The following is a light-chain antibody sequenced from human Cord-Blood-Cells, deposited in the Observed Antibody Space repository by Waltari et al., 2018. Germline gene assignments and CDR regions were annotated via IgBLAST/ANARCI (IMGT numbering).Light chain of an antibody. Sequence: DIKMTQSPSSLSASVGDRVTITCRASQSISSYLNWYQQKPGKAPKLLIYAASSLQSGVPSRFSGSGSGTDFTLTISSLQPEDFGTYYCQQSYSTPRTFGQGTKVEIK. CDR3: QQSYSTPRT. V-gene: IGKV1-39*01. CDR2: AAS. CDR1: QSISSY. J-gene: IGKJ1*01.